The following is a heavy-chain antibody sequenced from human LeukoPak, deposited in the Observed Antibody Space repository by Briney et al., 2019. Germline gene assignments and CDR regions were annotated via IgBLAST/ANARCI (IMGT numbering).Heavy chain of an antibody. V-gene: IGHV3-7*03. Sequence: GGSLRLSCTASGFSFSIYWMSWVRQAPGKGLEWVATIKEEGSEEYYVDSVKGRFTIFRDNAKKLLYLQMKSLRAEDTAMYYCAKSKAGWSTLSGFDYWGQGTLVTVSS. CDR2: IKEEGSEE. D-gene: IGHD6-19*01. CDR1: GFSFSIYW. J-gene: IGHJ4*02. CDR3: AKSKAGWSTLSGFDY.